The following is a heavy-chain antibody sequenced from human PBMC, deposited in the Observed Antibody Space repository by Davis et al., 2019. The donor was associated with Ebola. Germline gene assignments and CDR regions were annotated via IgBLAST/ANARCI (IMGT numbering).Heavy chain of an antibody. J-gene: IGHJ6*02. V-gene: IGHV4-34*08. CDR3: AISSSSPDYYRYGMDV. CDR1: GFTFDDYG. D-gene: IGHD2-2*01. CDR2: LNHRGSI. Sequence: ESLKIPCAAPGFTFDDYGISRVRQVPGKGLEWIGELNHRGSINYNTSLTSRVTISVDTSKNQFSLTLSSVTAADTAVYYCAISSSSPDYYRYGMDVWGQGTTVTVSS.